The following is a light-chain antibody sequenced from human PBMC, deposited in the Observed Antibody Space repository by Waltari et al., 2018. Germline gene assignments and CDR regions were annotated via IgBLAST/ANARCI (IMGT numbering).Light chain of an antibody. Sequence: QSALTQPRSVSGSPGQSVTISCTGTSSDVGGCNYVPWYQQHPGKATKLMIYDVSKRPSGVPERFSGAKSGNTASRTISGLQAEDEADYYCWSYAGSDSVVFGGGTKLTVL. CDR2: DVS. CDR3: WSYAGSDSVV. V-gene: IGLV2-11*01. J-gene: IGLJ2*01. CDR1: SSDVGGCNY.